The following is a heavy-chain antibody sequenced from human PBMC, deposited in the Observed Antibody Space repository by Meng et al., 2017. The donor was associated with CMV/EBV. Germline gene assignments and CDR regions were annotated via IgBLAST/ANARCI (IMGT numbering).Heavy chain of an antibody. CDR3: ARDVLRFLEYGGMDV. Sequence: SLKISCAASGFTFDDYAMHWVRQAPGKGLEWVSGISWNSGSIGYADSVKGRFTISRDNAKNSLYLQMNSLRAEDMALYYCARDVLRFLEYGGMDVWGQGTTVTVSS. V-gene: IGHV3-9*03. D-gene: IGHD3-3*01. CDR2: ISWNSGSI. J-gene: IGHJ6*02. CDR1: GFTFDDYA.